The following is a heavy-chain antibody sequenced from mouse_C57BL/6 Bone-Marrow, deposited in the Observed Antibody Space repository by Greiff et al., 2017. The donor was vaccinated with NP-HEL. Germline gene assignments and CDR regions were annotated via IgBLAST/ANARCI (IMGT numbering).Heavy chain of an antibody. CDR3: ARGGTTVVGFDY. CDR1: GYSITSGYY. Sequence: EVQLQESGPGLVKPSQSLSLTCSVTGYSITSGYYWNWIRQFPGNKLEWMGYISYDGSNNYNPSLKNRSSITLDTSKNQFFLKLNSVTTEDTATYYCARGGTTVVGFDYWGQGTTLTVSS. V-gene: IGHV3-6*01. J-gene: IGHJ2*01. CDR2: ISYDGSN. D-gene: IGHD1-1*01.